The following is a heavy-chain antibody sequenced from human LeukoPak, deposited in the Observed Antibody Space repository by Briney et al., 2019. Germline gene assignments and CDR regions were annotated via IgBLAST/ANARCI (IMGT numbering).Heavy chain of an antibody. D-gene: IGHD3-22*01. Sequence: SETLSLTCSVSGDNMRDGGYYWSWIRQSPVKGLEWIGYIYHSGTVSYNPSLKSRVTISVDTSKNQFSLKLSSVTAADTAVYYCARSAKGYYDSSLESWGQGTLVTVSS. CDR1: GDNMRDGGYY. J-gene: IGHJ5*02. V-gene: IGHV4-61*08. CDR2: IYHSGTV. CDR3: ARSAKGYYDSSLES.